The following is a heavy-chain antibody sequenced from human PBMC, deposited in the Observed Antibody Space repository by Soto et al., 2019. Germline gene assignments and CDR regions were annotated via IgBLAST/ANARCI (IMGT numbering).Heavy chain of an antibody. V-gene: IGHV3-33*01. J-gene: IGHJ6*02. CDR2: IWYDGSNK. CDR3: ARAAGYSYGSYYYYYGMDV. CDR1: GFTFSSYG. Sequence: GGSLRLSCAASGFTFSSYGMHWVRQAPGKGLEWVAVIWYDGSNKYYADSVKGRFTISRDNSKNTLYLQMNSLRAEDTAVYYCARAAGYSYGSYYYYYGMDVWGQGATVTVSS. D-gene: IGHD5-18*01.